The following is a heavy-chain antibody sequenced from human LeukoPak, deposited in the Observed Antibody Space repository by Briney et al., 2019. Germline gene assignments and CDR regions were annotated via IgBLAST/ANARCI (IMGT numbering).Heavy chain of an antibody. V-gene: IGHV1-46*01. CDR2: INPSGGST. D-gene: IGHD5/OR15-5a*01. J-gene: IGHJ5*02. CDR3: ARDHALRPQGNWFDP. Sequence: ASVKVSCKASGYTFTSYYMHWVRQAPGQGLEWMGIINPSGGSTSYAQKFQGRVTMTRDTSTSTVYMELSSLRSEDTAVYYCARDHALRPQGNWFDPWGQGTLVTVSS. CDR1: GYTFTSYY.